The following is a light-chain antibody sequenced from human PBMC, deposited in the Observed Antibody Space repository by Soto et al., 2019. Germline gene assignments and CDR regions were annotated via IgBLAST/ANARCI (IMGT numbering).Light chain of an antibody. CDR1: ETINNW. V-gene: IGKV1-5*01. CDR3: QHYNSYSEA. J-gene: IGKJ1*01. Sequence: DIEGSKSNFTLSASVGARVTITCRASETINNWLAWYQQKPGKAPNLLIYDASSLATGVPSRFSGSGSGTEFTLTISSLQPDDFATYYCQHYNSYSEAFGQGTKVDIK. CDR2: DAS.